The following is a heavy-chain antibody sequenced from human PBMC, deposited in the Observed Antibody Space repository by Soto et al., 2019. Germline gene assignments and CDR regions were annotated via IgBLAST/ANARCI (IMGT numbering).Heavy chain of an antibody. CDR1: GFTFSSYG. CDR3: ANLAGITMVRGVIKD. CDR2: ISYDGSNK. V-gene: IGHV3-30*18. Sequence: GGSLRLSCAASGFTFSSYGMHWVRQAPGKGLEWVAVISYDGSNKYYADSVKGRFTISRDNSKNTLYLQMNSLRAEDTAVYYCANLAGITMVRGVIKDWGQGTLVTVSS. D-gene: IGHD3-10*01. J-gene: IGHJ4*02.